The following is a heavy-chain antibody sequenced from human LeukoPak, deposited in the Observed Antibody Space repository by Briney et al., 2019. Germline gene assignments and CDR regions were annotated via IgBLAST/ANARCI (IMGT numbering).Heavy chain of an antibody. CDR3: ARVLGQNWFDP. CDR1: GFTFSSYS. CDR2: ISSSSSYI. V-gene: IGHV3-21*01. Sequence: GGSLRLSCAASGFTFSSYSMNWVRQAPGKGLEWFSSISSSSSYIYYADSVKGRFTISRDNAKNSLYLQMNSLRAEDTAVYYCARVLGQNWFDPWGQGTLVTVSS. J-gene: IGHJ5*02.